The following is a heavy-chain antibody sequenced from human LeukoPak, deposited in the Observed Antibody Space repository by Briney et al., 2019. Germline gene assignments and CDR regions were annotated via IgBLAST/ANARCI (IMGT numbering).Heavy chain of an antibody. J-gene: IGHJ6*02. CDR2: IYTSGST. CDR3: HYGSGSYDGMDV. V-gene: IGHV4-4*07. Sequence: SETLSLTCTVSGGSISSYYWSWIRQPAGKGLEWIGRIYTSGSTNYNPSLKSRVTISVDTSKNQFSLKLSSVTAADTAVYYCHYGSGSYDGMDVWGQGTTVTVSS. CDR1: GGSISSYY. D-gene: IGHD3-10*01.